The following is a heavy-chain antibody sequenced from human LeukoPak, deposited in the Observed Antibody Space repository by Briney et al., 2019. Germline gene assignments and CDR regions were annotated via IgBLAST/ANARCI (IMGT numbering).Heavy chain of an antibody. D-gene: IGHD2-2*02. J-gene: IGHJ6*02. CDR2: ISPSSGDI. CDR1: GFTFSIYS. Sequence: PGGSLRLSCAASGFTFSIYSMNWVRQAPGKGLEWVTYISPSSGDIYSADSVKGRFTISRDNAKNSLYLQMNSLRDEDTAVYYCATAPILRGEGGEHYKYGMDVWGQGTTVIVSS. V-gene: IGHV3-48*02. CDR3: ATAPILRGEGGEHYKYGMDV.